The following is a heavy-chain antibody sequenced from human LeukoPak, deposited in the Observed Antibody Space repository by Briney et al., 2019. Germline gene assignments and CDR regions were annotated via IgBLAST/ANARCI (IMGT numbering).Heavy chain of an antibody. D-gene: IGHD2-8*01. CDR1: GFTFSDYY. CDR2: ISSSGSTI. Sequence: GGSLRLSCAASGFTFSDYYMSWIRQAPGKGLEWVSYISSSGSTIYYADSVKGRFTISRDNAKNSLYLQMNSLRAEDTAVYYCARVTKSGYYYYYIDVWGKGTTVTVSS. V-gene: IGHV3-11*01. J-gene: IGHJ6*03. CDR3: ARVTKSGYYYYYIDV.